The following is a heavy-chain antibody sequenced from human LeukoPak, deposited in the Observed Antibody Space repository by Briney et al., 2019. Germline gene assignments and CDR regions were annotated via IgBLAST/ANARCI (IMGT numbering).Heavy chain of an antibody. CDR1: GFTFSSYA. D-gene: IGHD3-3*01. CDR3: AKWEVTIFGVVMEYYYYMDV. J-gene: IGHJ6*03. Sequence: GGSLRLSCAASGFTFSSYAMSWVRQAPGKGLEWVSAISGSGGSTYYADSVKGRFTISRDNSKNTLYLRMNSLRAEDTAVYYCAKWEVTIFGVVMEYYYYMDVWGKGTTVTVSS. V-gene: IGHV3-23*01. CDR2: ISGSGGST.